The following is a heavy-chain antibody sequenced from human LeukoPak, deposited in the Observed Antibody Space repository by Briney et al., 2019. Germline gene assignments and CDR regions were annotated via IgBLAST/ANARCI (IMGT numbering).Heavy chain of an antibody. CDR2: ISGSGGST. Sequence: GGSLRLSCAASGFTFDDYGMSWVRQAPGKGLEWVSAISGSGGSTYYADSVKGRFTISRDNSKNTLYLQMNSLRAEDTAVYYCAKDSYSSNLNWFDPWGQGTLVTVSS. J-gene: IGHJ5*02. CDR3: AKDSYSSNLNWFDP. CDR1: GFTFDDYG. D-gene: IGHD6-13*01. V-gene: IGHV3-23*01.